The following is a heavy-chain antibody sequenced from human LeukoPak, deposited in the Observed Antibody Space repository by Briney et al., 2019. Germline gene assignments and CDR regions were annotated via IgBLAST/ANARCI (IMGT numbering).Heavy chain of an antibody. Sequence: ASVKVSCTTSGYTFTSNGISWVRQAPGQGLEWMGWISGYNGNTNYVQNLQGRVTMTTDTSTSTAYMELRSLRSDDTAVYYCARERRYCSGGSCYTPSGGMDVWGQGTTVTVSS. D-gene: IGHD2-15*01. J-gene: IGHJ6*02. V-gene: IGHV1-18*01. CDR2: ISGYNGNT. CDR1: GYTFTSNG. CDR3: ARERRYCSGGSCYTPSGGMDV.